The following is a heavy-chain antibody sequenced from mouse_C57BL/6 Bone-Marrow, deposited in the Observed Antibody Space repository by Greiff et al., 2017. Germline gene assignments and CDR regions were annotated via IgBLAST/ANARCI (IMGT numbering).Heavy chain of an antibody. J-gene: IGHJ3*01. CDR2: IDPSDSYT. D-gene: IGHD3-1*01. Sequence: VQLQQSGAELVMPGASVKLSCKASGYTFTSYWMHWVKQRPGQGLEWIGEIDPSDSYTNYNQKFKGKSTWTVDKSSSTAYMQLSSLTSEDAAVYYCARSGYFLGFAYWGQGTLVTVSA. CDR1: GYTFTSYW. V-gene: IGHV1-69*01. CDR3: ARSGYFLGFAY.